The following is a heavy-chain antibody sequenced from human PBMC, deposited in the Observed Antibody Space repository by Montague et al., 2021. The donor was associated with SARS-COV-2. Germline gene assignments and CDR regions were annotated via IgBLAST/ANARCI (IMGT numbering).Heavy chain of an antibody. Sequence: SETLSLTCSVSGGPVTNTRHYWAWIRQPPGKGLEWIGSVSYDGXTXFXXXXKXRVTLSIDTSRNQFSLKLSSATAADTAMYYCANHDRLCSHSNCQISFEFDYWGQGILVTVSP. CDR3: ANHDRLCSHSNCQISFEFDY. CDR2: VSYDGXT. D-gene: IGHD3-16*02. J-gene: IGHJ4*02. CDR1: GGPVTNTRHY. V-gene: IGHV4-39*01.